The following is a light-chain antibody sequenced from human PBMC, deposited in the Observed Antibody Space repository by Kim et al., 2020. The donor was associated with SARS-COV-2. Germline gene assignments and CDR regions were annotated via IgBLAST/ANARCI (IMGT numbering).Light chain of an antibody. V-gene: IGLV3-21*04. Sequence: APGKTAGITWGGNNMGSKSVHWYQQKPGQAHVLVIYYDSDRPSGIPERFSGSNSGNTATLTISRVEAGDEADYYCQVWDSGSDHPVFGGGTKLTVL. CDR1: NMGSKS. J-gene: IGLJ2*01. CDR3: QVWDSGSDHPV. CDR2: YDS.